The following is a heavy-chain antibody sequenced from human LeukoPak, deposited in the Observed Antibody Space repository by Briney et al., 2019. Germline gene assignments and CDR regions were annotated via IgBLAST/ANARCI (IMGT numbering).Heavy chain of an antibody. V-gene: IGHV1-24*01. J-gene: IGHJ6*02. Sequence: ASVKVSCKVSGYTLTELSMHWVRQAPGKGLEWMGGFDPEDGETIYAQRFQGRVTMTEDTSTDTAYMELSSLRSEDTAVYYCARGEVSHYYYGMDVWGQGTTVTVSS. CDR3: ARGEVSHYYYGMDV. CDR1: GYTLTELS. CDR2: FDPEDGET.